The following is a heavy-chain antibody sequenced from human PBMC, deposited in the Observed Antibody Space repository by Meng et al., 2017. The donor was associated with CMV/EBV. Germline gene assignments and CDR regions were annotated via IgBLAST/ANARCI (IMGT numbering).Heavy chain of an antibody. V-gene: IGHV1-69*12. Sequence: QGRLGESGVGVKQPRSSAEVSCQASGGSSSSYAISWVRQAPGQGLESMRGILPIFGTATYAQKFQGRVTITADESTSTAYMELSSLRSEDTAVYYCAREGALAYFDYWGQGTLVTVSS. CDR2: ILPIFGTA. J-gene: IGHJ4*02. D-gene: IGHD5-12*01. CDR1: GGSSSSYA. CDR3: AREGALAYFDY.